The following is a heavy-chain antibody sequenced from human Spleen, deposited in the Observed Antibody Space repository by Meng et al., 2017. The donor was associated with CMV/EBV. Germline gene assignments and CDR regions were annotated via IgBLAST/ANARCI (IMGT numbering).Heavy chain of an antibody. J-gene: IGHJ4*02. V-gene: IGHV3-48*04. CDR3: ARDERVLIPISGYLGY. CDR2: ISVSSGSI. CDR1: GFSFSTSS. Sequence: GESLKISCAASGFSFSTSSMNWVRQAPGKGLEWLSYISVSSGSINYADSVKGRFTISRDNAKNSLYLQMSSLRVEDTAVYYCARDERVLIPISGYLGYWGQGTLVTVSS. D-gene: IGHD3-22*01.